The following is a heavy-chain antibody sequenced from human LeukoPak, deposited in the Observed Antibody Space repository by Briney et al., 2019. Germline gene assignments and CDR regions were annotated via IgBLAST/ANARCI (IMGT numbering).Heavy chain of an antibody. CDR2: ISSSSSYI. CDR1: GFRFSSYA. J-gene: IGHJ5*02. CDR3: ARDPYTVGTTVTPVADDNWFDP. Sequence: GGSLRLSCAASGFRFSSYAMSWVRQAPGKGLEWVSSISSSSSYIYYADSVKGRFTISRDNAKNSLYLQMNSLRAEDTAVYYCARDPYTVGTTVTPVADDNWFDPWGQGTLVTVSS. D-gene: IGHD4-17*01. V-gene: IGHV3-21*01.